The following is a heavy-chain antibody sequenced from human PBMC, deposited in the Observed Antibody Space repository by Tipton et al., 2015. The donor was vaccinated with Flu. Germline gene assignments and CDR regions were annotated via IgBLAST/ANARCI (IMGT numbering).Heavy chain of an antibody. CDR3: ARFKWSETDFDY. V-gene: IGHV1-8*01. D-gene: IGHD2-15*01. Sequence: QSGPEVKKPGASVGVSCKASGYSFTTFDINWLRQAPGQGPEWMGWMIPDSGNTGYSQKFRDRITLTRDNSISTAYMGLSSLTPEDTAVYYCARFKWSETDFDYWGQGTLVIVS. CDR2: MIPDSGNT. CDR1: GYSFTTFD. J-gene: IGHJ4*02.